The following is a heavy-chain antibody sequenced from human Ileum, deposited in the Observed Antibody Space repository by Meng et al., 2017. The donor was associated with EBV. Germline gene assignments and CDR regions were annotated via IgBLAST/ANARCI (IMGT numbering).Heavy chain of an antibody. J-gene: IGHJ4*02. CDR3: AKQLGDNLGIDY. CDR2: ISDSGEKT. Sequence: EGQQVGLGVGLTQPGGSLRLSCAASGFTFSTFAMYWVRQAPGKGLEWVSAISDSGEKTIYADSVKGRFTISRDNSKTTLSLQMSSLRAEDTAVYYCAKQLGDNLGIDYWGQGTLVTVSS. V-gene: IGHV3-23*04. CDR1: GFTFSTFA. D-gene: IGHD2-21*02.